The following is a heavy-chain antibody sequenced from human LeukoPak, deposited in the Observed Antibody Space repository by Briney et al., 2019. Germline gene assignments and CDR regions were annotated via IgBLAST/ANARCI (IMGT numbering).Heavy chain of an antibody. CDR2: IYYSGST. V-gene: IGHV4-59*01. CDR3: ARCYCSSTSCYRNAFDI. CDR1: GGSISSYY. D-gene: IGHD2-2*02. Sequence: SETLSLTCTVSGGSISSYYWSWIRQPPGKGLEWIGYIYYSGSTNYNPSLKSRVTISVDTSKNQFSLKLSSVTAADTAVYYCARCYCSSTSCYRNAFDIWGQGTMVTVSS. J-gene: IGHJ3*02.